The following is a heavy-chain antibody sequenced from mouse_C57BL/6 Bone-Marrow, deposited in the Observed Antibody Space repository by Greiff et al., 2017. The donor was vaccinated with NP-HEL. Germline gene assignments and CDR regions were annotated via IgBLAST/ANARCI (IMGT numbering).Heavy chain of an antibody. CDR3: TPIYYYGNPDCFDY. V-gene: IGHV1-15*01. Sequence: SGAELVRPGASVTLSCKASGYTFTDYEMHWVKQTPVHGLEWIGAIDPETGGTAYNQKFKGKAILTADKSSSTAYMELRSLTSEDSAVYYCTPIYYYGNPDCFDYWGQGTTLTVSS. J-gene: IGHJ2*01. CDR1: GYTFTDYE. CDR2: IDPETGGT. D-gene: IGHD1-1*01.